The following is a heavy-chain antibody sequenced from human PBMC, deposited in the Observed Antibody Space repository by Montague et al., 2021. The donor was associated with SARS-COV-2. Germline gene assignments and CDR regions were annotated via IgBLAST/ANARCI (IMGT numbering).Heavy chain of an antibody. D-gene: IGHD2-2*01. J-gene: IGHJ5*02. CDR1: GFSFSTSGEG. CDR2: IYWDDDK. CDR3: AHRRGLPDAPGWFDP. V-gene: IGHV2-5*02. Sequence: PPLVKPTQTLTLTCTFSGFSFSTSGEGVGWIRQPPGKALEWLALIYWDDDKRYSPSLKSRLTITKDTSKNQVVLTMTNIDPVDTATYYCAHRRGLPDAPGWFDPWGQGALVTVSS.